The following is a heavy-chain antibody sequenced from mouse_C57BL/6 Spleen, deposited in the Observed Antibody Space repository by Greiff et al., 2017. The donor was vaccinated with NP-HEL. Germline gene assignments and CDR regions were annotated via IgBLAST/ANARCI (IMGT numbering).Heavy chain of an antibody. CDR3: TTSSITTVVAGVDY. CDR1: GFNIKDYY. V-gene: IGHV14-1*01. Sequence: EVQLQQSGAELVRPGASVKLSCTASGFNIKDYYMHWVKQRPEQGLEWIGRIDPEDGDTEYAPKFQGKATMTADTSSNTAYLQLSSLTSEDTAVYYCTTSSITTVVAGVDYWGQGTSVTVSS. D-gene: IGHD1-1*01. J-gene: IGHJ4*01. CDR2: IDPEDGDT.